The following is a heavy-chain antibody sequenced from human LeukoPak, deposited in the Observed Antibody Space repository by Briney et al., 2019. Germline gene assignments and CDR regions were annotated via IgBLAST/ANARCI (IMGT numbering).Heavy chain of an antibody. Sequence: SETLSLTCTVSGGSISTPGYYWGWIRQPPGKGLEWIGYIYYSGSTTYNPSLKSRVTISVDTSKNQFSLKLSSVTAADTAVYYCARNIVVVPAAIDYWGQGTLVTVSS. V-gene: IGHV4-61*05. CDR3: ARNIVVVPAAIDY. CDR1: GGSISTPGYY. D-gene: IGHD2-2*01. J-gene: IGHJ4*02. CDR2: IYYSGST.